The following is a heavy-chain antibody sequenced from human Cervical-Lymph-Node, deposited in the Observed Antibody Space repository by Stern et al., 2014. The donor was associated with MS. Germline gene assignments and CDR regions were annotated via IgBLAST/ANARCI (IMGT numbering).Heavy chain of an antibody. Sequence: EVQLVQSGVEVKKPGESLKISCKGSGYNFTTYWIGWVRQMPGKGLEWMGIIYPGDSDIRYSPSFQGQVTISADQSLRAAYMQWNSLKASDPAMYYCARLVMTGAFDIWGQGTMVTASS. CDR2: IYPGDSDI. J-gene: IGHJ3*02. CDR3: ARLVMTGAFDI. D-gene: IGHD2-21*02. CDR1: GYNFTTYW. V-gene: IGHV5-51*03.